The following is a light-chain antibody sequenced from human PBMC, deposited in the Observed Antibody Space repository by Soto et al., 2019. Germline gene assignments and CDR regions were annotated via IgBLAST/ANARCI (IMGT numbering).Light chain of an antibody. CDR1: QSINSRY. CDR2: GAS. V-gene: IGKV3-20*01. CDR3: QQFGSSPEFT. J-gene: IGKJ3*01. Sequence: EIELTQSPGTLSLSPGERATLSCRASQSINSRYLAWYQQKPGQAPRLLIYGASSTATGIPVWFSGSGAGRDFTLTISRLEPEDVAVYYCQQFGSSPEFTFGPGTKVDIK.